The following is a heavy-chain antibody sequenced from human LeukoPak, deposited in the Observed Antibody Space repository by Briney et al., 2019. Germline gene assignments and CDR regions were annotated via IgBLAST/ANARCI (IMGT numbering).Heavy chain of an antibody. V-gene: IGHV1-69*05. Sequence: SVKVSCKASGGTFSSYAISWVRQAPGQGLEWMGGIIPIFGTANYAQKFQGRVTMTTDTSTSTAYMELRSLRSDDTAVYYCARDSVAGMPLDYWGQGTLVTVSS. J-gene: IGHJ4*02. CDR3: ARDSVAGMPLDY. CDR1: GGTFSSYA. D-gene: IGHD6-19*01. CDR2: IIPIFGTA.